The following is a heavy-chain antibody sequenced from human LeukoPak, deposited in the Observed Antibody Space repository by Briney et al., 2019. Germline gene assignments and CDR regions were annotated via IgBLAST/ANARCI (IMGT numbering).Heavy chain of an antibody. CDR2: IWYDGTNK. CDR3: ARGGAAALPDY. D-gene: IGHD6-13*01. J-gene: IGHJ4*02. V-gene: IGHV3-33*01. CDR1: GFTFSSYA. Sequence: RGSLRLSCAASGFTFSSYAMHWVRQAPGKGLEWVAVIWYDGTNKYYADSVKGRFTISRDNSKNTMFLQMNTLRAEDTAVYYCARGGAAALPDYWGQGTLVSVSS.